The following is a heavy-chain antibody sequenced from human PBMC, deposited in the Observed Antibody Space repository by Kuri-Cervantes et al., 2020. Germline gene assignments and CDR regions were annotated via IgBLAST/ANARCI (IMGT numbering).Heavy chain of an antibody. V-gene: IGHV3-53*01. Sequence: GGSLRLSCAASGFTVSSNYMSWVRQAPGKGLEWVSVIYSGGSIYYADSVKGRFTISRDNAKNSLYLQMNSLRDEDTAVYYCAQRNYYYYYGMDVWGQGATVTVSS. CDR3: AQRNYYYYYGMDV. J-gene: IGHJ6*02. CDR1: GFTVSSNY. CDR2: IYSGGSI.